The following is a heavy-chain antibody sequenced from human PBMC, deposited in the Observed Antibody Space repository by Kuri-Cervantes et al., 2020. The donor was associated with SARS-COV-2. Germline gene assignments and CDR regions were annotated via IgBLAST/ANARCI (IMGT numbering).Heavy chain of an antibody. CDR2: ISGSGGST. CDR1: GFTFSSYA. D-gene: IGHD6-13*01. V-gene: IGHV3-23*01. CDR3: AKCSDIAAAGQTDY. Sequence: GESLKISCAASGFTFSSYAMSWVRQAPGKGLEWVSAISGSGGSTYYADSVRGRSTISRDNSKNTLYLQMNSLRAEDTAVYYCAKCSDIAAAGQTDYWGQGTLVTVSS. J-gene: IGHJ4*02.